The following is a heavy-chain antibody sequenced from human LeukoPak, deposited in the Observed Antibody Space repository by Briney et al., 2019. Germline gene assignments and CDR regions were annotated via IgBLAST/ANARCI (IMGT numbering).Heavy chain of an antibody. CDR2: IYYSGST. CDR3: ARDARRQGRARYYYYMDV. V-gene: IGHV4-59*01. CDR1: GGSISSYY. J-gene: IGHJ6*03. Sequence: SETLSLTCTVSGGSISSYYWSWIRQPPGKGLEWIGYIYYSGSTNYNPSLKSRVTISVDTSKNQFSLKLSSVTAADTAVYYCARDARRQGRARYYYYMDVWGKGTTVTISS.